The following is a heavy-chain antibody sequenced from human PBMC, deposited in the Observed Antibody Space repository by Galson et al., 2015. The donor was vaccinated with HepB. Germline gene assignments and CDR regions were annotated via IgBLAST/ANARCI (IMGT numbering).Heavy chain of an antibody. CDR2: IIPIFGTA. CDR1: GGTFSSYA. D-gene: IGHD6-13*01. CDR3: ARSLVGQQLVPGYY. V-gene: IGHV1-69*01. Sequence: QSGAEVKKPGESLRISCKASGGTFSSYAISWVRQAPGQGLEWMGGIIPIFGTANYAQKFQGRVTITADESTSTAYMELSSLRSEDTAVYYCARSLVGQQLVPGYYWGQGTLVTVSS. J-gene: IGHJ4*02.